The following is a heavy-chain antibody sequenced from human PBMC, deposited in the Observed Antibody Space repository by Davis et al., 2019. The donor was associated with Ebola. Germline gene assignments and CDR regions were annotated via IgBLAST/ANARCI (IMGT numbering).Heavy chain of an antibody. Sequence: AASVQVSCMASGYTFTSYGISRVRQAPGQGLEWLGWLSAYNGNTNYAQKLQGRVTMTTDTSTSTAYMELRSLRSDDTAVYYCARDLEVAVAGTGGYWGQGTLVTVSS. CDR1: GYTFTSYG. D-gene: IGHD6-19*01. J-gene: IGHJ4*02. CDR3: ARDLEVAVAGTGGY. V-gene: IGHV1-18*04. CDR2: LSAYNGNT.